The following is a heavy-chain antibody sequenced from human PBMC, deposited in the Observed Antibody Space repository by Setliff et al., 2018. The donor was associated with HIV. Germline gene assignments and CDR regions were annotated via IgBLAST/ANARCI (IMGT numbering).Heavy chain of an antibody. Sequence: ASVKVSCKASGYTFNSYAMHRVRQAPGQRPEWMGWINTGNGNTRHSQKFHGRVTITRDTPASTAYMELSSLRSEDTAVYYCARSLGDPPYYYGSGSYDNSGYWGQGTPVTVSS. CDR3: ARSLGDPPYYYGSGSYDNSGY. D-gene: IGHD3-10*01. CDR2: INTGNGNT. V-gene: IGHV1-3*04. CDR1: GYTFNSYA. J-gene: IGHJ4*02.